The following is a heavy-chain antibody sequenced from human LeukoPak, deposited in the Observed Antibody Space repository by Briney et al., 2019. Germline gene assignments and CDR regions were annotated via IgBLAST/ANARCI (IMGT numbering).Heavy chain of an antibody. Sequence: GESLKISCKGSGYSFTSYWIGWVRQMPGKGLEWMGIIYPGDSDTRYSPSFQGQVTISADKSISTAYLQWSSLKASDTAMYYCATSLGYCTNGVCYKDAFDIWGQGTMVTVSS. CDR1: GYSFTSYW. CDR3: ATSLGYCTNGVCYKDAFDI. J-gene: IGHJ3*02. CDR2: IYPGDSDT. V-gene: IGHV5-51*01. D-gene: IGHD2-8*01.